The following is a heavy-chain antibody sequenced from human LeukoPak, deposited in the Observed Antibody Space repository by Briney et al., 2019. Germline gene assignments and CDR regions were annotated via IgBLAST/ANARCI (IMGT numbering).Heavy chain of an antibody. CDR1: GGSFSGYY. Sequence: SETLSLTCAVYGGSFSGYYWSWIRQPPGKGLEWIGEINHSGSTNYNPSLKSRVTMSVDTSKNQFSLKLRSVTAADTAVYYCARDNWFDTWGQGTLVTVSS. V-gene: IGHV4-34*01. CDR2: INHSGST. CDR3: ARDNWFDT. J-gene: IGHJ5*02.